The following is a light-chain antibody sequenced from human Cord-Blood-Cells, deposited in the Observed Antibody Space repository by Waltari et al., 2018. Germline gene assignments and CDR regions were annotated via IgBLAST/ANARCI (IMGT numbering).Light chain of an antibody. CDR2: AAS. V-gene: IGKV1-39*01. CDR3: QQSYSTPRT. Sequence: DIQMTQSPSSLSASVGDRVTITCRASQSISSYLNWYQQKPGKAPKLLIYAASSLQSGVPSRFSGSGSWTDFTLTISSLQPEDFATYYCQQSYSTPRTFGQRTKLEIK. J-gene: IGKJ2*01. CDR1: QSISSY.